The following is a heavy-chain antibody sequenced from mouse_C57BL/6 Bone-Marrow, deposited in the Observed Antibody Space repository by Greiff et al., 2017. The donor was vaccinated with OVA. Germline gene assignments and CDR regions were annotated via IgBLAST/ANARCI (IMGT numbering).Heavy chain of an antibody. D-gene: IGHD1-1*01. CDR2: ILPGSGST. V-gene: IGHV1-9*01. CDR3: ARSEYYGSSSYWYFDV. CDR1: GYTFTGYW. J-gene: IGHJ1*03. Sequence: QVQLKESGAELMKPGASVKLSCKATGYTFTGYWIEWVKQRPGHGLEWIGEILPGSGSTNYNEKFKGKATFTADTSSNTAYMQLSSLTTEDSAIYYCARSEYYGSSSYWYFDVWGTGTTVTVSS.